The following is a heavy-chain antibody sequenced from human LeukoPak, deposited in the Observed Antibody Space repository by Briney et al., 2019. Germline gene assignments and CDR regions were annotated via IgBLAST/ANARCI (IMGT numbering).Heavy chain of an antibody. CDR2: INHSGST. D-gene: IGHD3-22*01. CDR3: ARGRNYYDSSGYSYYFDY. V-gene: IGHV4-34*01. CDR1: GGSISSYY. Sequence: SETLSLTCTVSGGSISSYYWSWIRQPPGKGLEGMGEINHSGSTNYNPSLKSRVTISVDTSKNQFSLKLSSVTAADTAVYYCARGRNYYDSSGYSYYFDYWGQGTLVTVSS. J-gene: IGHJ4*02.